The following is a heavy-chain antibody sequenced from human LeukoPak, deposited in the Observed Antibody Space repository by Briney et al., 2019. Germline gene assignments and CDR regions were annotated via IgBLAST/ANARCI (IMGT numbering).Heavy chain of an antibody. D-gene: IGHD3-10*01. CDR3: ARENSGPYGSGSYYFDY. CDR1: GFPLSSYW. Sequence: PGGSLRLSCAASGFPLSSYWMSWVRQAPGKGLEWVANIKQDGGEKFYVDSVKGRFTISIDNTKNSLYLQMNSLRAEDTAVYYCARENSGPYGSGSYYFDYWGQGTLVTVSS. CDR2: IKQDGGEK. J-gene: IGHJ4*02. V-gene: IGHV3-7*01.